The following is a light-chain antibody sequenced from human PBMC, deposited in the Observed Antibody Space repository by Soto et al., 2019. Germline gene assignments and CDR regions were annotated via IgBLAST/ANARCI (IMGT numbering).Light chain of an antibody. V-gene: IGKV3-11*01. CDR3: QQRTNWLWT. CDR2: DTS. J-gene: IGKJ1*01. CDR1: QSVRTS. Sequence: EIVLTQSPATLSLSRVSRTTLTGRASQSVRTSVAGFQQKPGKAPRLRIEDTSKRATGIPARFSGSGSGTDCTLTSRSLEPEDFAVYYCQQRTNWLWTFGQGTKVDI.